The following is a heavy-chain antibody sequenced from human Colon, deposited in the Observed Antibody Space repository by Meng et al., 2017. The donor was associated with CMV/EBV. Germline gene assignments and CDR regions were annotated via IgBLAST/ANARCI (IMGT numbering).Heavy chain of an antibody. CDR1: GFTFSSRE. CDR2: ISSSSI. D-gene: IGHD3-10*01. V-gene: IGHV3-48*03. CDR3: AKDTAYYYGSGSRAYGMDV. J-gene: IGHJ6*02. Sequence: GESLKISCVASGFTFSSREMNWVRQAPGKGLEWIAYISSSSIYYADSVKGRFTISTDNAKNSLSLQMNSLGAEDTGVYYCAKDTAYYYGSGSRAYGMDVWGQGTTVTVSS.